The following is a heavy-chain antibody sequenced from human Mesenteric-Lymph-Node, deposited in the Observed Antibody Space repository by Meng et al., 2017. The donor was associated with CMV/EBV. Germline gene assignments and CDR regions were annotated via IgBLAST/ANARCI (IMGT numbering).Heavy chain of an antibody. CDR1: GYTFTGYY. CDR3: ARGSLRYYDFWSGYDYYYGMDV. J-gene: IGHJ6*02. Sequence: ASVKVSCKASGYTFTGYYMHWVRQAPGQGLEWMGWINPNSGGTNYAQKFQGRVTITRNTSISTAYMELSSLRSEDTAVYYCARGSLRYYDFWSGYDYYYGMDVWGQGPRSPSP. CDR2: INPNSGGT. V-gene: IGHV1-2*02. D-gene: IGHD3-3*01.